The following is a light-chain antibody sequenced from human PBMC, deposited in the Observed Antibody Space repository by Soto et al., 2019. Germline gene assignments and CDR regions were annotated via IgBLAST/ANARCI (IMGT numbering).Light chain of an antibody. CDR1: QTISSW. CDR3: QHYNRYSEA. Sequence: DIQMTQSPSTLSGSVGDRVTITCRASQTISSWLAWYQQKPGKAPKLLIYKASTLKSGVPSRFSGSGSGTEFTLTISSLQPDDFATYYCQHYNRYSEAFGQGPEVELK. CDR2: KAS. V-gene: IGKV1-5*03. J-gene: IGKJ1*01.